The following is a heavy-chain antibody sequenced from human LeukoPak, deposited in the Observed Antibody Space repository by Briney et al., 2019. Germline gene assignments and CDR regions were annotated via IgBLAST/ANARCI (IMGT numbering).Heavy chain of an antibody. Sequence: TLSLTCTVSGGSISSGSYYWSWIRQPAGKGLEWIGRIYTSGSTNYNPSLKSRVTISIDTSKNQFSLKLSSVTAADTAVYYCARDHWNYIYYYYMDVWGKGTTVTVSS. V-gene: IGHV4-61*02. CDR1: GGSISSGSYY. D-gene: IGHD1-7*01. CDR2: IYTSGST. CDR3: ARDHWNYIYYYYMDV. J-gene: IGHJ6*03.